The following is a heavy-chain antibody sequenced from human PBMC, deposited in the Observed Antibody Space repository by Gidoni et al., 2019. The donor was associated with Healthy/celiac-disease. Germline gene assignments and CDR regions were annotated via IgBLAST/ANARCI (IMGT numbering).Heavy chain of an antibody. D-gene: IGHD3-10*01. CDR2: ILYDGSNK. V-gene: IGHV3-33*01. CDR3: ARDYPRSGSRLDY. CDR1: GFTFSSYG. Sequence: VQLVEYSGGVVQRGRSMRLYTAASGFTFSSYGMHWVRQAPGKGLVGVAGILYDGSNKYYADSVKCRFTISRDNSKITLYLLMLSRRAEDTAVYYCARDYPRSGSRLDYWGQGTLVTVSS. J-gene: IGHJ4*02.